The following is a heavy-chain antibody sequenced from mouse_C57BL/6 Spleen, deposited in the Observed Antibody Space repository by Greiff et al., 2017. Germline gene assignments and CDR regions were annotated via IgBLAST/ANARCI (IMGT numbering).Heavy chain of an antibody. CDR2: IDPETGGT. CDR3: TRTPPTVVATRGYFDV. V-gene: IGHV1-15*01. Sequence: SGAELVRPGASVTLSCKASGYTFTDYEMHWVKQTPVHGLEWIGAIDPETGGTAYNQKFKGKAILTADKSSSTAYMELRSLTSEDSAVYYCTRTPPTVVATRGYFDVWGTGTTVTVSS. D-gene: IGHD1-1*01. CDR1: GYTFTDYE. J-gene: IGHJ1*03.